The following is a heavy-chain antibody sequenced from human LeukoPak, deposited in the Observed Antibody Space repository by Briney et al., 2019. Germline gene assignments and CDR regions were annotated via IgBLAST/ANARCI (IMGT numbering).Heavy chain of an antibody. CDR2: ISYDGSNK. CDR1: GFTFSSYA. J-gene: IGHJ6*02. V-gene: IGHV3-30-3*01. D-gene: IGHD1-26*01. CDR3: ARVLYSGNYVGPMDV. Sequence: GGSLRLSCAASGFTFSSYAMHWVRQAPGKGLEWVAVISYDGSNKYYADSVKGRFTISRDNSKNTLYLQMNSLRAEDTAVYYCARVLYSGNYVGPMDVWGQGTTVTVSS.